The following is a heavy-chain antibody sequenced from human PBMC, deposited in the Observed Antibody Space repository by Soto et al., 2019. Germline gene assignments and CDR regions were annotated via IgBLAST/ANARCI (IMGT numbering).Heavy chain of an antibody. V-gene: IGHV1-69*02. J-gene: IGHJ6*04. CDR1: GGTFSSYT. D-gene: IGHD6-13*01. Sequence: QVQLVQSGAEVKKPGSSVKVSCKASGGTFSSYTISWVRQAPGQGLEWMGRIIPILGIANYAQKFQGRVTITADKPTSTAYMELSSLRSEDTAVYYCARDSSSRGYYYYGMDVWGKGNTVTVAS. CDR3: ARDSSSRGYYYYGMDV. CDR2: IIPILGIA.